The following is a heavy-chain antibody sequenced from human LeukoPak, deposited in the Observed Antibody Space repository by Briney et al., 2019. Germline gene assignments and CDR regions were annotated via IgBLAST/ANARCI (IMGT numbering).Heavy chain of an antibody. Sequence: SETLSLTCAVYGGSFSGYYWSWIRQPPGKGLEWIGEIYHSGSTNYNPSLKSRVTISVDKSKNQFSLKLSSVTAADTAVYYCARDLGSSSWYGRWFDPWGQGTLVTVSS. D-gene: IGHD6-13*01. CDR2: IYHSGST. J-gene: IGHJ5*02. CDR3: ARDLGSSSWYGRWFDP. V-gene: IGHV4-34*01. CDR1: GGSFSGYY.